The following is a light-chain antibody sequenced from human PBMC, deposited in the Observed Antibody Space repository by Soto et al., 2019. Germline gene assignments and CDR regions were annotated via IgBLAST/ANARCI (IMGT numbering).Light chain of an antibody. CDR2: DDS. CDR3: HVWDSSSDHYV. Sequence: SYELTQPPSVSVAPGQPARITCGGNNIGGKSVHWYQQKPGQAPVLVVYDDSDRPSGIPDRFSGSNSGDTATLTIRRVEAGDEADYYCHVWDSSSDHYVFGTGTKLTVL. CDR1: NIGGKS. V-gene: IGLV3-21*02. J-gene: IGLJ1*01.